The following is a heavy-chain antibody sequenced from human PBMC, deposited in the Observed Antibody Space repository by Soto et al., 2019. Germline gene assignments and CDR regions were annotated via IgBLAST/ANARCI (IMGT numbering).Heavy chain of an antibody. Sequence: QVQLVESGGGVVQPGRSLRLSCAASGFTFSSYGMHWVRQAPGKGLEWVAVIWYDGSNKYYADSVKGRFTSSRDNSKNTLYLQMNSLRAEDTAVYYCARDLREWLSQKNWFDPWGQGTLVTVSS. CDR2: IWYDGSNK. J-gene: IGHJ5*02. CDR1: GFTFSSYG. D-gene: IGHD3-3*01. CDR3: ARDLREWLSQKNWFDP. V-gene: IGHV3-33*01.